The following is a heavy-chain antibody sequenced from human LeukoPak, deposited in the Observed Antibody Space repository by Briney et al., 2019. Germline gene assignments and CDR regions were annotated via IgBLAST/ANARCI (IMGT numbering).Heavy chain of an antibody. CDR1: GFTFADYG. Sequence: GGSLRLTCVASGFTFADYGMSWVRQAPGKGLEWVAGIYWLGTTYADSVKGRFTISRDDAKNSLYLQMHSLRAEDTALYYCARGYWRLDPWGPGTLVTVSS. CDR2: IYWLGTT. CDR3: ARGYWRLDP. D-gene: IGHD2-15*01. J-gene: IGHJ5*02. V-gene: IGHV3-20*04.